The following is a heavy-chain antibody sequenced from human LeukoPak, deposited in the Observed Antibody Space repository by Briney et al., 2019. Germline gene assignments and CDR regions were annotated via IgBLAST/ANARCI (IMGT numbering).Heavy chain of an antibody. CDR3: AKTLRYSSSWYRPRSYFDY. V-gene: IGHV4-34*01. CDR2: INHSGST. D-gene: IGHD6-13*01. CDR1: GGSFSGYY. J-gene: IGHJ4*02. Sequence: SETLSLTCAVYGGSFSGYYWSWIRQPPGKGLEWIGEINHSGSTNYNPSLKSRVTISVDTSKNQFSLKLSSVTAADTAVYYCAKTLRYSSSWYRPRSYFDYWGQGTLVTVSS.